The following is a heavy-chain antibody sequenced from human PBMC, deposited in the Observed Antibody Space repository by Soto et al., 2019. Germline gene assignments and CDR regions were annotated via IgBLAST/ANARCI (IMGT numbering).Heavy chain of an antibody. CDR3: ARDLDTVLRLGYYYGMDV. V-gene: IGHV1-2*02. Sequence: GASVKVSCKASGYTFTGYYMHWVRQAPGQGLEWMGWINPNSGGTNYAQKFQGRVTMTRDTSISTAYMELSRLRSDDTAVYYCARDLDTVLRLGYYYGMDVWGQGTTVTVSS. J-gene: IGHJ6*02. CDR2: INPNSGGT. CDR1: GYTFTGYY. D-gene: IGHD5-18*01.